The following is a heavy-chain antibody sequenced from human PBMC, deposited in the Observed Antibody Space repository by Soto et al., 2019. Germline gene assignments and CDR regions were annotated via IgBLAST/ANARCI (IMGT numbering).Heavy chain of an antibody. V-gene: IGHV3-15*07. Sequence: GGSLRLSCAASGFTFSNAWMNWVRQAPGKGLEWVGRITSKTDGGTTDYAAPVKGRFTISRDDSKNTLFLQMNSLKTEDTAVYYCTTSHPWGQGTLVTVSS. J-gene: IGHJ5*02. CDR1: GFTFSNAW. CDR2: ITSKTDGGTT. CDR3: TTSHP.